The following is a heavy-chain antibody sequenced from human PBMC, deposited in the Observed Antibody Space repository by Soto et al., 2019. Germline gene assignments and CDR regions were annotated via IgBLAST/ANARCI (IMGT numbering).Heavy chain of an antibody. CDR3: ARGNRGSYSGYDNDY. CDR2: IWYDGSNK. J-gene: IGHJ4*02. D-gene: IGHD5-12*01. CDR1: GFTFSSFG. V-gene: IGHV3-33*01. Sequence: PGGSLRLSCVASGFTFSSFGMHWVRQAPGKGLEWVALIWYDGSNKYYIDSVKGRFTISRDNSKNTLYLQMNSLRAEDTAVYYCARGNRGSYSGYDNDYWGQGTLVTVSS.